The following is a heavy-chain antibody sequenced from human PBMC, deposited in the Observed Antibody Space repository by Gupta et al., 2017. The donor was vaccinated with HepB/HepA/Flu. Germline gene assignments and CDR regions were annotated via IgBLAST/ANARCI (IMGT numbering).Heavy chain of an antibody. V-gene: IGHV3-23*01. CDR3: AKWKSGSSDY. CDR1: GFTFTTYA. Sequence: EVQLLESGGGLVQPGGSLRLSCAASGFTFTTYAMSWVRQAPGKGLEWVSVISGSGSNTNYADSVKGRFTISRDNSKNMVYLQMNSLRDEDTAGYYCAKWKSGSSDYWGQGTLVTVSS. D-gene: IGHD2-15*01. J-gene: IGHJ4*02. CDR2: ISGSGSNT.